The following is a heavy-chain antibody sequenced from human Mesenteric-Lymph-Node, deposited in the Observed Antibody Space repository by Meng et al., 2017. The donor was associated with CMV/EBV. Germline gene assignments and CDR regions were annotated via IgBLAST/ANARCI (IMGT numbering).Heavy chain of an antibody. CDR1: GYTFTSYY. V-gene: IGHV1-46*01. Sequence: CNASGYTFTSYYMHWVRQAPGQGLEWMGIINPSGGSTSYAQKFQGRVTMTRDTSTSTVYMELSSLRSEDTAVYYCAREPFRSGPVDYWGQGTLVTVSS. D-gene: IGHD3-3*01. J-gene: IGHJ4*02. CDR3: AREPFRSGPVDY. CDR2: INPSGGST.